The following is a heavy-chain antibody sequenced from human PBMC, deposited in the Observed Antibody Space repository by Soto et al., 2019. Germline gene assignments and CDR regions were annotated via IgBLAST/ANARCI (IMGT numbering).Heavy chain of an antibody. J-gene: IGHJ6*03. V-gene: IGHV3-9*01. CDR2: ISWSGGTI. CDR3: AKDILSFAGPYYYMDV. CDR1: GFTFDDYP. Sequence: EVQLVESGGGLVQPGRSLRLSCAASGFTFDDYPMHWVRQAPGKGLEWVSGISWSGGTIGYADSVKGRFTISRDNAKNSLYLQMNILRAEDTALYYCAKDILSFAGPYYYMDVLGKGTTVTVSS.